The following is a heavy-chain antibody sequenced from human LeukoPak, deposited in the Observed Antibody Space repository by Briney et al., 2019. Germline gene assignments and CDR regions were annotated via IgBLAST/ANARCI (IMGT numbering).Heavy chain of an antibody. CDR3: AKDNWVATRGHYGFDS. CDR2: LSGDGGST. D-gene: IGHD5-12*01. J-gene: IGHJ4*02. CDR1: GFTFDDFA. Sequence: PGGSLRLSCAASGFTFDDFAMHWVRQAPGKGLECVSLLSGDGGSTYHADSVKGRFSISRDNSKNSLYLQVNSLIVEDTALYYCAKDNWVATRGHYGFDSWGQGTLVTVSS. V-gene: IGHV3-43*02.